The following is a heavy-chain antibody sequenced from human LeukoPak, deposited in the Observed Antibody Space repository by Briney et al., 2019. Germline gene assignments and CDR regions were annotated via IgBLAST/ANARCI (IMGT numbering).Heavy chain of an antibody. CDR2: INHSGST. Sequence: SETLSLTCAVYGGSFSGYYWSWIRQPPGKGLEWIGEINHSGSTNYNPSLKSRVTISVDTSKNQFSLKLSSVTAADTAVYYCARGTRIAAKHFDYWGQGTLVTVSS. V-gene: IGHV4-34*01. J-gene: IGHJ4*02. CDR3: ARGTRIAAKHFDY. CDR1: GGSFSGYY. D-gene: IGHD6-13*01.